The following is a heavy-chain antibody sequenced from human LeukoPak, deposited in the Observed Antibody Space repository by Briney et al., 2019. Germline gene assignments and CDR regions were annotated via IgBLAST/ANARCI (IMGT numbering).Heavy chain of an antibody. CDR2: ISGSGGST. D-gene: IGHD1-26*01. J-gene: IGHJ3*02. CDR3: AKDLGVVGATVVAFDI. Sequence: GGSLRLSCAASGFTFSSYAMSWVRQAPGKGLEWVSAISGSGGSTYYADSVKGRFTISRDNSKNTLYLQMNSLRAEDTAVYYCAKDLGVVGATVVAFDIWGQGTMVTVSS. CDR1: GFTFSSYA. V-gene: IGHV3-23*01.